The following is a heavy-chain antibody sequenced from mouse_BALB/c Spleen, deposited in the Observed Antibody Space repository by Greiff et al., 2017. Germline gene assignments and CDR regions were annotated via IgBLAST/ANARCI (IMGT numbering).Heavy chain of an antibody. CDR2: INPSSGYT. CDR1: GYTFTSYT. J-gene: IGHJ3*01. CDR3: ARRRGTGGFAY. V-gene: IGHV1-4*02. Sequence: VQLQQSAAELARPGASVKMSCKASGYTFTSYTMHWVKQRPGQGLEWIGYINPSSGYTEYNQKFKDKTTLTADKSSSTAYMQLSSLTSEDSAVYYCARRRGTGGFAYWGQGTLVTVSA.